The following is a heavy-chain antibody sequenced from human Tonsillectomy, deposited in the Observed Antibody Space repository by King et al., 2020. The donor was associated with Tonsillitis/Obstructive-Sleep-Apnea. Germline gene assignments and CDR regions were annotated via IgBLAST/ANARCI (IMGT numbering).Heavy chain of an antibody. CDR3: ARDYGSWVGELGWFDH. Sequence: VQLVESGGGVVQPGRSLRLSCAASGFTFSSYAMHWVRQAPGKGLEWVAVISYDGSNKYYADSVKGRFTISRDNSKNTLYLQMNSLRAEDTAVYYCARDYGSWVGELGWFDHWGQGTLVTVSS. J-gene: IGHJ5*02. CDR1: GFTFSSYA. D-gene: IGHD3-10*01. CDR2: ISYDGSNK. V-gene: IGHV3-30*04.